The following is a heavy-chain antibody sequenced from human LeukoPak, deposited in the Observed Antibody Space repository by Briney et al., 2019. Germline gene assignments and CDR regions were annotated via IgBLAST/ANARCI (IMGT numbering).Heavy chain of an antibody. J-gene: IGHJ4*02. CDR1: GFTFSRNS. CDR2: ISGSGGST. D-gene: IGHD3-22*01. Sequence: GGSLRLSCVASGFTFSRNSMNWVRQAPGKGLEWVSAISGSGGSTYYADSVKGRFTISRDNSKNTLYLQMNSLRAEDTAVYYCAKDPAYYYDSSGYTYWGQGTLVTVSS. CDR3: AKDPAYYYDSSGYTY. V-gene: IGHV3-23*01.